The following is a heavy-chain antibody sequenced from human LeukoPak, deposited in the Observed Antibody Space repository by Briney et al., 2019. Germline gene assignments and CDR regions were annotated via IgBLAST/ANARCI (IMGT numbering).Heavy chain of an antibody. V-gene: IGHV1-2*02. CDR1: GYTFTGYY. D-gene: IGHD4-17*01. J-gene: IGHJ4*02. CDR2: INPNSGGT. CDR3: ARDREGDGDYYFDY. Sequence: ASVKVSCKASGYTFTGYYMHWVRQAPGQGLEWMGWINPNSGGTNYAQKFQGRVTMTRDTSISTAYMELSRLRSDDTAVYYCARDREGDGDYYFDYWGRGTLVTVSS.